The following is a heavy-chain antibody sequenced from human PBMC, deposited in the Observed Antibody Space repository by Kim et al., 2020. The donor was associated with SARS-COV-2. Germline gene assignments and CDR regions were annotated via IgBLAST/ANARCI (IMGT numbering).Heavy chain of an antibody. J-gene: IGHJ5*01. CDR3: TRGGYRSGDRPNWF. D-gene: IGHD6-19*01. V-gene: IGHV3-49*03. Sequence: GGSLRLSCTGSGFTFGDFAMSWLRQAPGKGLVWVGFSRSNAYGGTTENDAPVKVRFIISRDDASRIAYLLMNSLKTEDTAVYYCTRGGYRSGDRPNWF. CDR1: GFTFGDFA. CDR2: SRSNAYGGTT.